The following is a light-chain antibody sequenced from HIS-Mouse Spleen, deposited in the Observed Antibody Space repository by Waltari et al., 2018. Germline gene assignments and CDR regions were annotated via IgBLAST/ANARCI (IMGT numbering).Light chain of an antibody. J-gene: IGLJ1*01. CDR1: SSNIGSNY. CDR2: DVS. Sequence: QSVLTQPPSASGTPGQRVTISCSGSSSNIGSNYVYWYQPLPGTAPKLMIYDVSKRPSGVPDRFSGSKSGNTASLTISGLQAEDEADYYCCSYAGSYTGVFGTGTKVTVL. V-gene: IGLV1-47*02. CDR3: CSYAGSYTGV.